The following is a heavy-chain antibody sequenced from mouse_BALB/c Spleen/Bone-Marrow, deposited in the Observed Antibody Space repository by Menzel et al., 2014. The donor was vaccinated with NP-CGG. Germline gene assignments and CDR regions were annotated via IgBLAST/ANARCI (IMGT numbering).Heavy chain of an antibody. D-gene: IGHD1-1*01. V-gene: IGHV1S22*01. J-gene: IGHJ4*01. CDR1: GYSFTSNW. CDR3: SRSPIPTVVVVIMRY. CDR2: IYPGSGST. Sequence: GSELVRPGASVKLSCKSSGYSFTSNWMHWVKQRPGQGLEWIGNIYPGSGSTNYDEKFKTKATLTVDTSSSTAYMQLSCLTSEVSAFYYCSRSPIPTVVVVIMRYRGRGTSVTV.